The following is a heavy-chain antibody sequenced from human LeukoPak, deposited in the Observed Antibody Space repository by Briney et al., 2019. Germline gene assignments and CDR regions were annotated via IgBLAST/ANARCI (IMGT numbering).Heavy chain of an antibody. D-gene: IGHD6-13*01. V-gene: IGHV5-51*01. J-gene: IGHJ1*01. CDR2: IYPGDSDT. CDR3: ARLAGGIAAAGTTAAEYFQH. Sequence: GESLKISCKGSGYSFTSYWIGWVRQVPGKGLEWMGIIYPGDSDTRYSPSFQGQVTISADKSISTAYLQWSSLKASDTAMYYCARLAGGIAAAGTTAAEYFQHWGQGTLVTVSS. CDR1: GYSFTSYW.